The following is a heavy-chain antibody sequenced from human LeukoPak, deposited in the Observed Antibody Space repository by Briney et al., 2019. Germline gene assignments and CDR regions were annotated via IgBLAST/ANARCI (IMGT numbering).Heavy chain of an antibody. Sequence: GGSLRLSCAASGFTFSSYGMHWVRQAPGKGLEWVAFIRYDGSNKYYADSVKGRFTISRDNSKNTLYLQMNSLRAEDTAVYYCAKTYYYDSSGYYYFVYWGQGTLVTVSS. CDR1: GFTFSSYG. D-gene: IGHD3-22*01. V-gene: IGHV3-30*02. CDR3: AKTYYYDSSGYYYFVY. J-gene: IGHJ4*02. CDR2: IRYDGSNK.